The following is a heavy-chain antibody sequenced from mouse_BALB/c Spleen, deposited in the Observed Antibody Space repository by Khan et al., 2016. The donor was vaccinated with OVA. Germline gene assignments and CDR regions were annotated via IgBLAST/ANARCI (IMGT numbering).Heavy chain of an antibody. D-gene: IGHD1-2*01. V-gene: IGHV1-77*01. CDR2: ISPGSGDT. Sequence: QVQLQQSGAELARPGASVKLSCKASGYTFTDYYINWVKLRTGQGLEWIGEISPGSGDTYYNERFKGKATLTADKSSRTDYMQLSSLTSEASAVYYCASRNYFGYTFAYWGQGTLVTVSA. J-gene: IGHJ3*01. CDR3: ASRNYFGYTFAY. CDR1: GYTFTDYY.